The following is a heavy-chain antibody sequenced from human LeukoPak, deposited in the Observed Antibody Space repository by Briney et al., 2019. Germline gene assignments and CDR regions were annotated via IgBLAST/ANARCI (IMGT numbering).Heavy chain of an antibody. CDR3: TRRLDD. Sequence: GGSLRLSCAASGFSLNSDWMDWVRQAPGKGLEWVANIKHDESEKNYLDSVKGRFTISRDNAQNSLYLQMNGLRVEDTAVYYCTRRLDDWGQGTLVTVSS. J-gene: IGHJ4*02. CDR2: IKHDESEK. D-gene: IGHD3-16*01. V-gene: IGHV3-7*01. CDR1: GFSLNSDW.